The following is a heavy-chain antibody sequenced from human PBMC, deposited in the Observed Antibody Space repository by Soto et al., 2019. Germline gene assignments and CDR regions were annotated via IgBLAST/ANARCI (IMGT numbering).Heavy chain of an antibody. CDR2: IIPIFGTA. J-gene: IGHJ6*02. V-gene: IGHV1-69*13. CDR1: GGTFSSYV. Sequence: ASVKVSCKASGGTFSSYVISWVRQAPGQGLEWMGGIIPIFGTANYAQKFQGRVTITADESTSTAYMELSSLRSEDTAVYYCARVGTMVRGVISYYYYGMDVWGQGTTVTVSS. CDR3: ARVGTMVRGVISYYYYGMDV. D-gene: IGHD3-10*01.